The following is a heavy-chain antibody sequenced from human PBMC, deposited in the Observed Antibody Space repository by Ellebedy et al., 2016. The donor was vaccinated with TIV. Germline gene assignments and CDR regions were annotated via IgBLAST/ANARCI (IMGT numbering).Heavy chain of an antibody. CDR1: GFTFSLNW. D-gene: IGHD1-26*01. V-gene: IGHV3-7*03. Sequence: PGGSLRLSCAASGFTFSLNWMYWVRQAPGKGLEWVANIKEDGSEEYYVDSVKGRFTISRDNAKNSLYLQMNSLRAEDTAVYYCVRDLLWSYFDWGQGTLVTVSS. CDR2: IKEDGSEE. CDR3: VRDLLWSYFD. J-gene: IGHJ4*02.